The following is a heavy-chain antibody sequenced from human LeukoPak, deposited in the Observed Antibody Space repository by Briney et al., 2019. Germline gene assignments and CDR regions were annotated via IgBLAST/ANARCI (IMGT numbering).Heavy chain of an antibody. CDR3: AKGDSIAARSYFDY. J-gene: IGHJ4*02. V-gene: IGHV3-30*18. Sequence: GRSLRLSCAASGFTFSSYGMHWVRQAPGKGLEWVAVISYDGSNKYYADSVKGRFTISRDNSKNTLYLQTNSLRAEDTAVYYCAKGDSIAARSYFDYWGQGTLVTVSS. D-gene: IGHD6-6*01. CDR2: ISYDGSNK. CDR1: GFTFSSYG.